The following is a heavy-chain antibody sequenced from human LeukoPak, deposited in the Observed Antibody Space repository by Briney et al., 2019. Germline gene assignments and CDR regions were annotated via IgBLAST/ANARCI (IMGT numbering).Heavy chain of an antibody. D-gene: IGHD3-9*01. Sequence: GGSLRLSCAAPGFTFSSYSMNWVRQAPGKGLEWVSSISSSSSYIYYADSVKGRFTISRDNAKNSLYLQMNSLRAEDTAVYYCARDFSAGYFYFDYWGQGTLVTVSS. J-gene: IGHJ4*02. CDR2: ISSSSSYI. CDR1: GFTFSSYS. CDR3: ARDFSAGYFYFDY. V-gene: IGHV3-21*01.